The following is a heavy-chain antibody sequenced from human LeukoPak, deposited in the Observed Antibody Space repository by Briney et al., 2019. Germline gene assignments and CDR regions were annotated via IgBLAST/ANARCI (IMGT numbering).Heavy chain of an antibody. CDR3: AKVSVCYGCYLAF. Sequence: GGSLRLSCAASGYAFSSHGLTWVRQAPGKGLEWVSTINGRGDNPYYAETVKGRFTISRDNSKNTLYLQMHSLRAEDTAIYYCAKVSVCYGCYLAFWGQGPLVTVS. CDR1: GYAFSSHG. J-gene: IGHJ4*02. V-gene: IGHV3-23*01. D-gene: IGHD3-16*01. CDR2: INGRGDNP.